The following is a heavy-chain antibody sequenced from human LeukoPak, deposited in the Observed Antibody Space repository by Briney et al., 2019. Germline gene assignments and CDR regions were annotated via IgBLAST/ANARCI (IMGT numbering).Heavy chain of an antibody. CDR3: ARVSYYGSGSYRYFDL. D-gene: IGHD3-10*01. V-gene: IGHV4-59*01. CDR2: IYYSGST. Sequence: SETLSLTCTVSGGSISSYYWSWILQPPGKGLEWIGYIYYSGSTNYNPSLKSRVTISVDTSKNQFSLKLISVTAADTAVYYCARVSYYGSGSYRYFDLWGRGTLVTVSS. CDR1: GGSISSYY. J-gene: IGHJ2*01.